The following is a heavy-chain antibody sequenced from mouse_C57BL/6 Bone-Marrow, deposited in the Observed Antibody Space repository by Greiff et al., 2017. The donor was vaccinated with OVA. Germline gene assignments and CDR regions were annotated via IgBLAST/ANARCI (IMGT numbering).Heavy chain of an antibody. J-gene: IGHJ2*01. CDR1: GYTFTDYY. Sequence: VQLQQSGPELVKPGASVKISCKASGYTFTDYYMNWVKQSHGKSLEWIGDINPNNGGTSYNQKFKGKATLTVDKSSSTAYMVLRSLTSEDSAVYYCARDDYYGSSPFDYWGQGTTLTVSS. CDR3: ARDDYYGSSPFDY. CDR2: INPNNGGT. V-gene: IGHV1-26*01. D-gene: IGHD1-1*01.